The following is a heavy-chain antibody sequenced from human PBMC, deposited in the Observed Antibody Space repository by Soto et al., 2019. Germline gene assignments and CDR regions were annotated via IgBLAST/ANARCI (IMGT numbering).Heavy chain of an antibody. CDR3: ARTPIGYCSGGTCSSWSDP. CDR2: IYYSGST. D-gene: IGHD2-8*02. CDR1: GGSISSYY. V-gene: IGHV4-59*01. J-gene: IGHJ5*02. Sequence: PSETLSLTCTVSGGSISSYYWSWIRQPPGKGLEWIGYIYYSGSTNYNPSLKSRVTISVDPSKNQFSLKLSSVTAADTAVSYCARTPIGYCSGGTCSSWSDPWGEGALVTVGS.